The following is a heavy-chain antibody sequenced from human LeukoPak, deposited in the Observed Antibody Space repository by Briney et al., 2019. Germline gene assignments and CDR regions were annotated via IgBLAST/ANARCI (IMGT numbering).Heavy chain of an antibody. V-gene: IGHV3-66*01. CDR3: ARVMGRLVRNWYFDL. CDR1: GFSVSSNY. D-gene: IGHD3-9*01. J-gene: IGHJ2*01. CDR2: IYDGGFA. Sequence: GGSLRLSCAASGFSVSSNYMAWVRQAPGKGLEWVSVIYDGGFADYTDSVKGRFTISRDTSKNTLYLQMSSLRVEDKAGYYCARVMGRLVRNWYFDLWGRGTLVTVSA.